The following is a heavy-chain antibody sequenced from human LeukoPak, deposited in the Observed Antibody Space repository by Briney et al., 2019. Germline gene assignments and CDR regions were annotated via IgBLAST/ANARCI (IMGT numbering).Heavy chain of an antibody. Sequence: SETLSLTCAVYGGSFSGYYWGWIRQPPGKGLEWIGTISDSGNTYFNPSLRSRVTISVDTSKNQFSLKLTSVTAADTAVYYCARQGDGGRAYDHWGQGTLVTVSS. D-gene: IGHD4-23*01. CDR1: GGSFSGYY. CDR3: ARQGDGGRAYDH. J-gene: IGHJ4*02. CDR2: ISDSGNT. V-gene: IGHV4-34*01.